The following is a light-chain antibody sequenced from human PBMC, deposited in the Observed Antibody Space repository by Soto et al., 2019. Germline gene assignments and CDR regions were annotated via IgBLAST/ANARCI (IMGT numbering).Light chain of an antibody. J-gene: IGLJ7*01. Sequence: QSVLTQPPSVSGAPGQRVTISCTGSSSNIGAGYDVHWYQQLPGTAPKLLIYGNSNLPSGVPDRFSGSKSGTSASLAITGLQAEDEADYYCQSYDSSLSAWVFGGGTQLTVL. V-gene: IGLV1-40*01. CDR2: GNS. CDR3: QSYDSSLSAWV. CDR1: SSNIGAGYD.